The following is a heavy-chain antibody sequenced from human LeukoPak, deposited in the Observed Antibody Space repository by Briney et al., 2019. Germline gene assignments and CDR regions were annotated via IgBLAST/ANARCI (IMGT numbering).Heavy chain of an antibody. J-gene: IGHJ4*02. D-gene: IGHD3-3*01. Sequence: GGSLRLSCAASGFTFSSYWMHWVRQAPGKGLVWVSRINSDGSSTSYADSVKGRFTISRDNAKNTLYLQMNSLRAEDTAVYYCARGYDFWSGYLDYWGQGTLATVSS. V-gene: IGHV3-74*01. CDR2: INSDGSST. CDR3: ARGYDFWSGYLDY. CDR1: GFTFSSYW.